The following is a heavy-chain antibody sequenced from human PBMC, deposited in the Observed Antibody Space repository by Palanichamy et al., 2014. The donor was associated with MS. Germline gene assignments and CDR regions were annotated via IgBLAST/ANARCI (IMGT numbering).Heavy chain of an antibody. CDR3: VRQPAEAAAGFDS. D-gene: IGHD6-19*01. CDR2: ISAAGNT. CDR1: GFTVSDYD. J-gene: IGHJ4*02. V-gene: IGHV3-13*01. Sequence: EVQLVETGGGLVQPGGSLRLSCAASGFTVSDYDIHWVRQATGKGLEWVSAISAAGNTFYTGSVKGRFTISRDNGKNSLYLQMNYLRVGDAGVYFCVRQPAEAAAGFDSWGQGTLVTVSS.